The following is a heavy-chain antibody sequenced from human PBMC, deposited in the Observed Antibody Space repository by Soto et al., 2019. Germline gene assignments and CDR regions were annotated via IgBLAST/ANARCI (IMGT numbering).Heavy chain of an antibody. CDR1: GFGFRSYG. D-gene: IGHD3-10*01. CDR3: ARDIRVPEVIHFDN. Sequence: QVQLVESGGGVVQPGRSLRLSCATSGFGFRSYGMDWVRQAPGKGLEWVAGNWYDGTKKYYRDSVKGRFTISRDNSKDTLYLQMNSLRVEETAMYYCARDIRVPEVIHFDNWGQGTLVTVSP. CDR2: NWYDGTKK. V-gene: IGHV3-33*01. J-gene: IGHJ4*02.